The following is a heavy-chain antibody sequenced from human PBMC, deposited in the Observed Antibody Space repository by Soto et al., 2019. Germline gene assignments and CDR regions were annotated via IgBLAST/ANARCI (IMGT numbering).Heavy chain of an antibody. Sequence: SETLSLTCTVSGGSISSYYWSWIRQPPGKGLEWIGYIYYSGSTNYNPSLKRRVTISVDTSKNQFSLKLSSVTAADTAVYYCARDGYYYGAFDIWGQGTMVTVSS. CDR1: GGSISSYY. J-gene: IGHJ3*02. CDR2: IYYSGST. D-gene: IGHD3-10*01. CDR3: ARDGYYYGAFDI. V-gene: IGHV4-59*01.